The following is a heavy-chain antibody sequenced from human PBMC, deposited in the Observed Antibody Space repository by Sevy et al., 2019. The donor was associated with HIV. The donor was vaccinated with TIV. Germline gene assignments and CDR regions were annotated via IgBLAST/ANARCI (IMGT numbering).Heavy chain of an antibody. CDR3: ARGTNDFWSGYYSGEDFQH. CDR2: MNPNSGNT. J-gene: IGHJ1*01. Sequence: ASVKVSCKASGYTFTSYDINWVRQATGQGLEWMGWMNPNSGNTGYAQKFQGRVTMTRNTSISTAYMELSSLRSEDTAVYYCARGTNDFWSGYYSGEDFQHWGQSTLVTVSS. D-gene: IGHD3-3*01. CDR1: GYTFTSYD. V-gene: IGHV1-8*01.